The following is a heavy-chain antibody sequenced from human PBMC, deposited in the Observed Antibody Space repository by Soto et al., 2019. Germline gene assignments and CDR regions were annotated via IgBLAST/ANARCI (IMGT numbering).Heavy chain of an antibody. D-gene: IGHD2-2*01. Sequence: VGSLRLSCAASGFTFSSYGMHWVRQAPGKGLEWVAVIWYDGSNKYYADSVKGRFTISRDNSKNTLYLQMNSLRAEDTAVYYCAREYGFSSTSCYDPYYFDYWGQGTLVTVSS. J-gene: IGHJ4*02. V-gene: IGHV3-33*01. CDR2: IWYDGSNK. CDR1: GFTFSSYG. CDR3: AREYGFSSTSCYDPYYFDY.